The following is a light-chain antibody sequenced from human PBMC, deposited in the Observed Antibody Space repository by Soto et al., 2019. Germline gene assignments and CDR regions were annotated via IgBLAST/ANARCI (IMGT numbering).Light chain of an antibody. CDR1: SSDLGGYNS. Sequence: QSALTQPPSASGSPGQSVTISCTGTSSDLGGYNSVSWHQQHPGQAPKVLIYDVNKRPSGVPDRFSGSKSANTASLTVSGLQAEDEADYYCSSYGRGNNVLFGGGTKVTVL. CDR2: DVN. J-gene: IGLJ2*01. CDR3: SSYGRGNNVL. V-gene: IGLV2-8*01.